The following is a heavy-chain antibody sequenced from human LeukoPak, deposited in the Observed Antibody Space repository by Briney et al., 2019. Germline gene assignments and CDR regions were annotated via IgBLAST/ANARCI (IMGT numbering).Heavy chain of an antibody. CDR3: ARKGGPSLAYFDP. CDR1: GFNFSDSY. Sequence: GGSLRLSCAASGFNFSDSYMSWIRQAPGKGLEWVSCISFSGASVYYADSLRGRFTISRDNAKNSVFLQMTNLRADDTAVYYCARKGGPSLAYFDPWGQGTLVTVSS. J-gene: IGHJ5*02. V-gene: IGHV3-11*04. D-gene: IGHD2-15*01. CDR2: ISFSGASV.